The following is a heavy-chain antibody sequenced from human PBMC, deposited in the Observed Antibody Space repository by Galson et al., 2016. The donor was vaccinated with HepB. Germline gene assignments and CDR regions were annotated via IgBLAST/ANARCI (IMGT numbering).Heavy chain of an antibody. D-gene: IGHD4-23*01. J-gene: IGHJ4*02. V-gene: IGHV3-74*01. CDR1: GFTFSTYW. CDR3: ARVAGGNQNFAS. Sequence: SLRLSCAASGFTFSTYWMHWVRQAPGKGLVWVSRINGDGSSTTYADSVKGRFTISRDNAENTLYLQMNSLRAEDSAVYYCARVAGGNQNFASRGQGTLVTVSS. CDR2: INGDGSST.